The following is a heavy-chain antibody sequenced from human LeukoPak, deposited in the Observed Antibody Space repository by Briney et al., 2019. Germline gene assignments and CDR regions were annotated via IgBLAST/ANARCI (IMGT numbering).Heavy chain of an antibody. CDR3: AKDDNTRRIAVAGILPFDY. CDR2: ISGSGGST. D-gene: IGHD6-19*01. V-gene: IGHV3-23*01. CDR1: GFTFSSYG. J-gene: IGHJ4*02. Sequence: PGGSLRLSCAASGFTFSSYGMSWVRQAPGKGLEWVSAISGSGGSTYYADSVKGRFTISRDNSKNTLYLQMNSLRAEDTVVYYCAKDDNTRRIAVAGILPFDYWGQGTLVTVSS.